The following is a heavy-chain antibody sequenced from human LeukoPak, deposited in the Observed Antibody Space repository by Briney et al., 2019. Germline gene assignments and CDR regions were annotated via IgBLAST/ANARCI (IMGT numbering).Heavy chain of an antibody. V-gene: IGHV4-61*02. CDR1: GGSISSDGYY. Sequence: SQTLSLTCAASGGSISSDGYYWSWIRQPAGKGLEWIGRIYTSGSTNYNPSLKSRVTISVDTSKNQFSLKLSSGTAADTAVYCWGRGPHDRTLPRAFDIWGQGTMVTVSS. J-gene: IGHJ3*02. CDR2: IYTSGST. CDR3: GRGPHDRTLPRAFDI. D-gene: IGHD3-22*01.